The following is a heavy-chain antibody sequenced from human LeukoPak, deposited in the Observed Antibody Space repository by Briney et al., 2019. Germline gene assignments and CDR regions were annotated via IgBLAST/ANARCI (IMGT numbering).Heavy chain of an antibody. D-gene: IGHD6-19*01. CDR2: IYHSGST. J-gene: IGHJ4*02. CDR1: GGSISSSNW. V-gene: IGHV4-4*02. CDR3: ARFYSTGWHLGY. Sequence: SETLSLTCAVSGGSISSSNWWSWVRQPPGKGLEWIGEIYHSGSTNYNPSLKSRVTISVDKSKNQFSLELSSVTAADTAAYYCARFYSTGWHLGYWGQGTLVIVSS.